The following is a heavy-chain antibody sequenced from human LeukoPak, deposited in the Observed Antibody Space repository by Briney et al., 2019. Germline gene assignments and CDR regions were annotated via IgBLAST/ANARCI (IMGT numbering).Heavy chain of an antibody. J-gene: IGHJ4*02. D-gene: IGHD2-21*02. V-gene: IGHV3-30-3*01. CDR1: GFTFSSYA. CDR2: ISYDGSNK. Sequence: GGSLRLSCAASGFTFSSYAMHWVRQAPGKGLEWVAVISYDGSNKYYADSVKGRFTISRDNSKNTLYLQMNSLRAEDTAVYYCAREDCGGDCPAAPGENYFDYWGQGTLVTVSS. CDR3: AREDCGGDCPAAPGENYFDY.